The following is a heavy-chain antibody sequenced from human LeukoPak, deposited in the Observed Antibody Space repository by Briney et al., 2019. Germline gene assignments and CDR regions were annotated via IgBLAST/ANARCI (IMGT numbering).Heavy chain of an antibody. J-gene: IGHJ4*02. V-gene: IGHV3-30*18. CDR2: ISYDGSNK. CDR1: GFTFSNYG. D-gene: IGHD6-13*01. Sequence: GGSLRLSCAASGFTFSNYGMHWVRQAPGKGLEWVAMISYDGSNKYYVDSVKGRFTISRDNSKNTLYLQMNSLRAEDTAVYYCAKERVPGSWWGIFFDYWGQGTLVTVSS. CDR3: AKERVPGSWWGIFFDY.